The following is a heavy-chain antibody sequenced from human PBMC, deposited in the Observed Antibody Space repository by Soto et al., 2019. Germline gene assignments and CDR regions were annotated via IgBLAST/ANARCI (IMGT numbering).Heavy chain of an antibody. V-gene: IGHV4-4*07. Sequence: SETLSLTCTVSVDSITTYYWSWIRQPAGKGLEWIGRIDTSGNTNYNPSLKSRVTISVDTSKNQFSLKLSSVTAADTAVYYCARSTPRLQLTYWGQGTLVTVSS. J-gene: IGHJ4*02. CDR1: VDSITTYY. CDR3: ARSTPRLQLTY. D-gene: IGHD1-1*01. CDR2: IDTSGNT.